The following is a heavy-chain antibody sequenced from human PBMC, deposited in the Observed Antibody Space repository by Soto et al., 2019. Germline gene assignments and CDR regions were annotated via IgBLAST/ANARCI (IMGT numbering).Heavy chain of an antibody. V-gene: IGHV3-30*18. D-gene: IGHD3-10*01. J-gene: IGHJ4*02. CDR1: GFTFSSYG. CDR3: AKVELLWFGELNSRNTLFDY. CDR2: ISYDGSNK. Sequence: GGSLRLSCAASGFTFSSYGMHWVRQAPGKGLEWVAVISYDGSNKYYADSVKGRFTISRDNSKNTLYLQMNSLRAEDTAVYYCAKVELLWFGELNSRNTLFDYWGQGTLVTVSS.